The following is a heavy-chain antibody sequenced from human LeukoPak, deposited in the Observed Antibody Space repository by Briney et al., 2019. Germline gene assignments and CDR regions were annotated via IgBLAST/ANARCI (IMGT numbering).Heavy chain of an antibody. CDR2: ISSSSSYI. J-gene: IGHJ4*02. D-gene: IGHD5-24*01. Sequence: GGSLRLSCAASGFTFSSYSMNWVRQAPGKGLEWVSSISSSSSYIYYADSEKGRFTISRDNAKNSLYLQMNSLRAEDTAVYYCAREKVEMATITDYWGQGTLVTVSS. CDR1: GFTFSSYS. CDR3: AREKVEMATITDY. V-gene: IGHV3-21*01.